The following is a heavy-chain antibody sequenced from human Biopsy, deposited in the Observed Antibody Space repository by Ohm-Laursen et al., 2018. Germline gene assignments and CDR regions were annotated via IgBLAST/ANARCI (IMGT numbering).Heavy chain of an antibody. J-gene: IGHJ5*02. V-gene: IGHV4-59*05. CDR2: IFYRGST. Sequence: TLSLTCTVSGGFISTYYWNWIRQPAGKALEWIGRIFYRGSTHYKPSLKSRVNISVDTSKNQFSLKLNSVTAADTAVYYCARDYDTSGYYYVSWGQGTLVTVSS. CDR1: GGFISTYY. D-gene: IGHD3-22*01. CDR3: ARDYDTSGYYYVS.